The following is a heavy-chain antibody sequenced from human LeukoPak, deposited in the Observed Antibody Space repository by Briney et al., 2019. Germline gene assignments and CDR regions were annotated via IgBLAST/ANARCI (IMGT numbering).Heavy chain of an antibody. Sequence: SETLSLTCAVSGGSISSSNWWSWVRQPPGKGLEWIGEIYHSGSTNYNPSLKSRVTISVDKSKSQFSLKLSSVTAADTAVYYCARDRMVRGVIGLRGGFWFDPWGQGTLVTVSS. CDR3: ARDRMVRGVIGLRGGFWFDP. D-gene: IGHD3-10*01. CDR1: GGSISSSNW. V-gene: IGHV4-4*02. J-gene: IGHJ5*02. CDR2: IYHSGST.